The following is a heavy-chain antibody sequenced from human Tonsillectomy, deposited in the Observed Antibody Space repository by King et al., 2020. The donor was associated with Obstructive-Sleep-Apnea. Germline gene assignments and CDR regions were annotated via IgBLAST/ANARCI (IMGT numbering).Heavy chain of an antibody. CDR1: GFTFGDYA. CDR2: IKSKAYGGTS. D-gene: IGHD5-18*01. V-gene: IGHV3-49*03. J-gene: IGHJ4*02. Sequence: DVQLVESGGGLIQPGRSLRLSCTTSGFTFGDYAMSWFRQAPGKGLEWVGFIKSKAYGGTSVYAASVKGRFTISRDDSKSIAYLQMNSLTTEYTAVYYCTRGASYGYDYWGQGTLVTVSS. CDR3: TRGASYGYDY.